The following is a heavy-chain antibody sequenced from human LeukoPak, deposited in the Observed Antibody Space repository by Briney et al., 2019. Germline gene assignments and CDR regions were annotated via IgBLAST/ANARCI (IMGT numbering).Heavy chain of an antibody. J-gene: IGHJ4*02. CDR2: VPYDESNK. D-gene: IGHD5-12*01. Sequence: GRSLRLSCAASGFTLSSYGMHWVRQAPGKGLEWVAVVPYDESNKYYADSVKGRFTISRDTSKNTLYLQMNSLRAEDTAVYYCARGGYDNYFDYWGQGTLVTVSS. V-gene: IGHV3-30*03. CDR3: ARGGYDNYFDY. CDR1: GFTLSSYG.